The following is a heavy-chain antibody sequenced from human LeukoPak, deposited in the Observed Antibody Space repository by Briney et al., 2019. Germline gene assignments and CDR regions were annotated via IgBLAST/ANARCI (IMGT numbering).Heavy chain of an antibody. CDR2: ISGSGGST. J-gene: IGHJ4*02. CDR3: AKVLGSLAVAGVFDY. D-gene: IGHD6-19*01. V-gene: IGHV3-23*01. CDR1: GFTFSSYA. Sequence: GGSLRLSCAASGFTFSSYAMSWVRQAPGEGLEWVSAISGSGGSTYYADSVKGRFTISRDNSKNTLYLQMNSLRAEDTAVYYCAKVLGSLAVAGVFDYWGQGTLVTVSS.